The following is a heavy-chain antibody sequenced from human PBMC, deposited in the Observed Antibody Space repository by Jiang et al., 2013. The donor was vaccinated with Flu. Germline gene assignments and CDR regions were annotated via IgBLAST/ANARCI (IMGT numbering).Heavy chain of an antibody. CDR3: ASLQGYYYDSSGYYPYFDY. V-gene: IGHV4-39*01. J-gene: IGHJ4*02. CDR1: VAPSVSSSYY. D-gene: IGHD3-22*01. CDR2: IYYSGST. Sequence: PGLVKPSETLSSPALSLVAPSVSSSYYWGWIRQPPGKGLEWIGSIYYSGSTYYNPSLKSRVTISVDTSKNQFSLKLSSVTAADTAVYYCASLQGYYYDSSGYYPYFDYWGQGTLVTVSS.